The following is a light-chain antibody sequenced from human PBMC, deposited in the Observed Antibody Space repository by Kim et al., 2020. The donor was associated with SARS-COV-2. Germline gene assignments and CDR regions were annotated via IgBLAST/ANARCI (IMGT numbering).Light chain of an antibody. CDR1: SLRSYY. Sequence: ALGQTVRITCQGDSLRSYYASWYQQKPGQAPVLVIYSKNNRPSGIPDRFSGSSSGNTASLTITGAQAEDEADYYCNSRDSSGKDVVFGGGTQLTVL. V-gene: IGLV3-19*01. CDR2: SKN. CDR3: NSRDSSGKDVV. J-gene: IGLJ2*01.